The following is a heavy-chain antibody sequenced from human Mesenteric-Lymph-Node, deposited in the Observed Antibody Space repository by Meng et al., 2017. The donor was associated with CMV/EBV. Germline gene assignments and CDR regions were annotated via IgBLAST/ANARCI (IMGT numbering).Heavy chain of an antibody. CDR2: IPDDASFM. V-gene: IGHV3-21*01. Sequence: GGSLRLSCADSGFTFSSYGLIWVRQAPGKGLEWVSSIPDDASFMHYADSVRGRFTISRDNSKNSVYLEMNSLRVEDTAVYYCARDPSFGALDYWGQGTLVTVSS. J-gene: IGHJ4*02. D-gene: IGHD3-10*01. CDR3: ARDPSFGALDY. CDR1: GFTFSSYG.